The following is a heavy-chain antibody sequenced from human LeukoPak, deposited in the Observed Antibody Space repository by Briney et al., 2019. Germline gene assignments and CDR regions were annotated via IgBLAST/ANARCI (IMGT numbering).Heavy chain of an antibody. CDR2: IKSKTDGGTT. CDR3: TTFDWLLCYYDY. D-gene: IGHD3-9*01. J-gene: IGHJ4*02. V-gene: IGHV3-15*01. Sequence: GGSLRLSCAASGFTFSNAWMSWVRQAPGKGLEWVGRIKSKTDGGTTDYVAPVKGRFTISRDDSKNTLYLQMNSLKTEDTAVYYCTTFDWLLCYYDYWGQGTLVTVSS. CDR1: GFTFSNAW.